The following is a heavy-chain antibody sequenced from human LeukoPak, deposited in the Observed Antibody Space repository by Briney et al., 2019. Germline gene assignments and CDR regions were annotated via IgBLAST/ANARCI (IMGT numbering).Heavy chain of an antibody. Sequence: ASVKVSCKASGYTSTSYGISWVRQAPGQGLEWMGWISAYNGNTNYAQKLQGRVTMTTDTSTSTAYMELRSPRSDDTAVYYCAIFYGGNSDGYFDYWGQGTLVTVSS. CDR2: ISAYNGNT. D-gene: IGHD4-23*01. V-gene: IGHV1-18*01. CDR1: GYTSTSYG. J-gene: IGHJ4*02. CDR3: AIFYGGNSDGYFDY.